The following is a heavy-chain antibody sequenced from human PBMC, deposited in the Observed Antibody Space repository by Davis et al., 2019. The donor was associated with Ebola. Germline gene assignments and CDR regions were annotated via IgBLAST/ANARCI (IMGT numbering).Heavy chain of an antibody. D-gene: IGHD3-9*01. CDR2: MTPNSGNV. CDR3: ARINGDILTGYYFFDY. CDR1: GGTFNSYA. J-gene: IGHJ4*02. Sequence: AASVKVSCKASGGTFNSYAINWVRQATGQGLEWLGRMTPNSGNVIYAQKFQGRLTMTWNTSISTAYMELSSLTSEDTAVYYCARINGDILTGYYFFDYWGQGVLVTVSS. V-gene: IGHV1-8*02.